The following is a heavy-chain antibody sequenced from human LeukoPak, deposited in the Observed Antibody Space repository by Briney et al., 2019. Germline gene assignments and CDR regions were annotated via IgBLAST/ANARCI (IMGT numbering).Heavy chain of an antibody. V-gene: IGHV1-69*13. CDR3: AFGVNRGTTVTH. Sequence: ASVKVSCKASGGTFSSYAISWVRQAPGQGLEWMGGIIPIFGTANYAQKFQGRVTITADESTSTAYMELSSLRSEDTAVYYCAFGVNRGTTVTHWGQGTLVTVSS. D-gene: IGHD4-11*01. CDR1: GGTFSSYA. CDR2: IIPIFGTA. J-gene: IGHJ4*02.